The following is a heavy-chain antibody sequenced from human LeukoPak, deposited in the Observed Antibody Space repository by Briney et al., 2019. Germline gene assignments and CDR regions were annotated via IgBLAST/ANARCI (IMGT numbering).Heavy chain of an antibody. D-gene: IGHD6-13*01. Sequence: PSETLSLTCAVYGGSFSGYYWSWIRQPPGKGLEWIGEINHSGSTNYNPSLKSRVTISVDTSKNQFSLKLSSVTAAGTAVYYCARAAGIAAAGPYMDYFDYWGQGTLVTVSS. V-gene: IGHV4-34*01. CDR2: INHSGST. CDR1: GGSFSGYY. J-gene: IGHJ4*02. CDR3: ARAAGIAAAGPYMDYFDY.